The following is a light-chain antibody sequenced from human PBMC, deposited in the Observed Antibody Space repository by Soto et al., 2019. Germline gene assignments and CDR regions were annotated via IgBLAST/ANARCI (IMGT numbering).Light chain of an antibody. Sequence: QSVLTQPASVSGSPGQSITISCTGTSSDVGGYNYVSWYQQHPGKAPKIMIYEVRNRPSGVSNRFSGSKSGNTASLTISGLQGEDEAYYSCSSYTSSTTYGFGTGTKLTVL. CDR3: SSYTSSTTYG. CDR1: SSDVGGYNY. CDR2: EVR. V-gene: IGLV2-14*01. J-gene: IGLJ1*01.